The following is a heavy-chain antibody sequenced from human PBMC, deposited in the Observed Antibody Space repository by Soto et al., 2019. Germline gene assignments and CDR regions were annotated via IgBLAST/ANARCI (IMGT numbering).Heavy chain of an antibody. J-gene: IGHJ6*02. CDR2: ISGRGDHR. V-gene: IGHV3-23*01. CDR1: PITVYNFAA. CDR3: AKDRALENQTPYGMDV. D-gene: IGHD2-2*01. Sequence: EMQLLGSGGGLGQPGGSLRLSCVASPITVYNFAAMSWVRQTPERGLEWVSTISGRGDHRYYADSVKGRFTISRDNSKNRLYLQMDGLRVDDTAVYYCAKDRALENQTPYGMDVWGQGTTVTV.